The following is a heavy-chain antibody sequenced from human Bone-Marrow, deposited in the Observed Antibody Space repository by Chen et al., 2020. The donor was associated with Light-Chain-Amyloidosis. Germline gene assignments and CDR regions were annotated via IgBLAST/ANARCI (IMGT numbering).Heavy chain of an antibody. J-gene: IGHJ6*02. CDR1: GFTFDDYA. CDR3: ARDRGYSGSYGAGMDV. Sequence: EEHLVESGGGLVQPGRSLRLSCEASGFTFDDYAMHWVRQAPGKGLEWVSGISWNSGVKGYVDAVRGRFTISRDNAKNSLYLQMNSLRAEDTAVYYCARDRGYSGSYGAGMDVWGQGTTVTVSS. CDR2: ISWNSGVK. V-gene: IGHV3-9*01. D-gene: IGHD1-26*01.